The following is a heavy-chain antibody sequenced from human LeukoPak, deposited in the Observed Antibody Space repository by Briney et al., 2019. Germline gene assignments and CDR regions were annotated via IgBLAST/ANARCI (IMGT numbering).Heavy chain of an antibody. D-gene: IGHD1-20*01. V-gene: IGHV4-39*01. Sequence: SETLSLTCTVSGGSISSSSYYWGWIRQHPGRGLEWIGSIYYSGSTYYNPSLKSRVTISVDTSKNQFSLKLSSVTAADTAVYYCARYDNWNYYMDVWGKGTTVTVSS. CDR1: GGSISSSSYY. CDR2: IYYSGST. CDR3: ARYDNWNYYMDV. J-gene: IGHJ6*03.